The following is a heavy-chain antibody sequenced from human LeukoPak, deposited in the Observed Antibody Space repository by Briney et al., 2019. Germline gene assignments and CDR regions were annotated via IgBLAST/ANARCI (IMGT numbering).Heavy chain of an antibody. V-gene: IGHV3-23*01. CDR3: AKDTCSSTSCYFIYYYYMDV. CDR1: GFTFSSYA. D-gene: IGHD2-2*01. Sequence: GGSPRLSCAASGFTFSSYAMSWVRQAPGKGLEWVSAISGSGGSTYYADSVKGRFSISRDNSKNTLCLQMNSLRAEDTAVYYCAKDTCSSTSCYFIYYYYMDVWGKGTTVTVSS. CDR2: ISGSGGST. J-gene: IGHJ6*03.